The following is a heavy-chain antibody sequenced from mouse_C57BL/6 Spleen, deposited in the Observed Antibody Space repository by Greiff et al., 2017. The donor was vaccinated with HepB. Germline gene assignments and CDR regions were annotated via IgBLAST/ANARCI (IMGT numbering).Heavy chain of an antibody. CDR2: IYPGDGDT. Sequence: VKLMESGAELVKPGASVKISCKASGYAFSSYWMNWVKQRPGKGLEWIGQIYPGDGDTNYNGKFKGKATLTADKSSSTAYMQLSSLTSEDSAVYFCARRGQLGREDYFDYWGQGTTLTVSS. CDR3: ARRGQLGREDYFDY. CDR1: GYAFSSYW. V-gene: IGHV1-80*01. J-gene: IGHJ2*01. D-gene: IGHD4-1*02.